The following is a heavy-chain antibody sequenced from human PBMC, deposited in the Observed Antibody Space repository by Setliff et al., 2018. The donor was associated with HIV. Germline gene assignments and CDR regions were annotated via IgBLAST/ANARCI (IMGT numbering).Heavy chain of an antibody. CDR2: IYYNGSS. D-gene: IGHD3-3*01. CDR3: ASWGRARRANYNFWSGSSWFDP. CDR1: GASIGSGRSH. V-gene: IGHV4-31*01. Sequence: SQTLSLTCTLSGASIGSGRSHWSWIRQRPGKGLEWIGNIYYNGSSYHNPSLKSQVTISVATSKNQFSLNLRSVTSADTAVYYCASWGRARRANYNFWSGSSWFDPWGQGILVTVSS. J-gene: IGHJ5*02.